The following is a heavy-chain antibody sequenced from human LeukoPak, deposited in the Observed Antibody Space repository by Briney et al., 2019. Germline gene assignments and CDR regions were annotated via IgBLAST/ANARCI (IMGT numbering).Heavy chain of an antibody. J-gene: IGHJ4*02. D-gene: IGHD1-26*01. CDR1: GFTFSSYN. CDR3: AREWEQYYFDY. CDR2: ISSSSSTI. V-gene: IGHV3-48*04. Sequence: GGSLRLSCAASGFTFSSYNMNWVRQAPGKGLEWVSYISSSSSTIYYADSVKGRFTISRDNAKNSLYLQMNSLRAEDTAVYYCAREWEQYYFDYWGQGTLVTVSS.